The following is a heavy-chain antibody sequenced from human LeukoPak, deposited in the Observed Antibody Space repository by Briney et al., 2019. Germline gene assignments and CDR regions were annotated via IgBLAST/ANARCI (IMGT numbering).Heavy chain of an antibody. J-gene: IGHJ6*03. D-gene: IGHD6-13*01. CDR2: IYYSGST. CDR1: GGSISSGGYY. V-gene: IGHV4-31*03. CDR3: ARQGAAAGTNYYYYMDV. Sequence: SETLSLTCTVSGGSISSGGYYWSWIRQHPGKGLEWIGYIYYSGSTYYNPSLKSRVTISVDTSKNQFSLKLSSVTAADTAVYYCARQGAAAGTNYYYYMDVWGKGTTVTVSS.